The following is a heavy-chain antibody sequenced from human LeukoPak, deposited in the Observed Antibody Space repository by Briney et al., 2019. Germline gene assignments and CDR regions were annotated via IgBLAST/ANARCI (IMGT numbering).Heavy chain of an antibody. Sequence: SETLSLTCAVYGRSFSGYYWSWIRQPPGVGLEWIGEINHSGSTNYNPSLRSRVTISVDTSNNQFSLKLSSVTAADTAVYYCARRRYSSSWYDSDYWGQGTLVTVSS. V-gene: IGHV4-34*01. D-gene: IGHD6-13*01. CDR2: INHSGST. CDR1: GRSFSGYY. CDR3: ARRRYSSSWYDSDY. J-gene: IGHJ4*02.